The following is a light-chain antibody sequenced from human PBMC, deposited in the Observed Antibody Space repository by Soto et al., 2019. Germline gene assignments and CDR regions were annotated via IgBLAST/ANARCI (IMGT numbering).Light chain of an antibody. CDR2: AAS. J-gene: IGKJ4*01. Sequence: DLQLTQSPSFLSASVGDRVTITCRASQGISSYLAWYQQKPGKAPKLLIYAASTLQSGGPSRFSGSGSATEFTRTISSLQPEDFATYYCQQLNSYPRLTFGGGTKVEIK. V-gene: IGKV1-9*01. CDR3: QQLNSYPRLT. CDR1: QGISSY.